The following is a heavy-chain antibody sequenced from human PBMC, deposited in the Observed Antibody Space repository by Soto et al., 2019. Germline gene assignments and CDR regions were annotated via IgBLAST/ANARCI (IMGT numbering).Heavy chain of an antibody. J-gene: IGHJ6*02. CDR1: GFISGYS. CDR2: ISSSGGST. CDR3: AKGDYDFWSGINYYYGMDV. D-gene: IGHD3-3*01. Sequence: GGALRLSCAASGFISGYSMIWVRQAPGKGLEWVSHISSSGGSTYYADSVKGRFTISRDNSKNTLYLQMNSLRAEDTAVYYCAKGDYDFWSGINYYYGMDVWGQGTTVTVSS. V-gene: IGHV3-23*01.